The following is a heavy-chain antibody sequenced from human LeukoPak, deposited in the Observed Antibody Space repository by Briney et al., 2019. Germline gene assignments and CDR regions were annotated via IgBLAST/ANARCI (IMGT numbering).Heavy chain of an antibody. CDR1: GGSIRTYY. CDR2: ISSFSNFR. Sequence: LSLTCTVSGGSIRTYYWSWIRQAPGKGLEWVSHISSFSNFRSYADSVKGRFTISRDNAKNSLYLQVNSLRAEDTAVYYCARPTIAAAGNFEYWGQGTLVTVSS. J-gene: IGHJ4*02. V-gene: IGHV3-11*03. CDR3: ARPTIAAAGNFEY. D-gene: IGHD6-13*01.